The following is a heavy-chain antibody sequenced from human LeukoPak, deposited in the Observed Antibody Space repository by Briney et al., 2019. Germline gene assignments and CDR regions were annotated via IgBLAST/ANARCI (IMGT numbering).Heavy chain of an antibody. J-gene: IGHJ3*02. Sequence: TGGSLRLSCAASGFTFSSYAMSWVRQAPGKGLEWVAVISYDGSNKYYADSVKGRFTISRDNSKNTLYLQMNSLRAEDTAVYYCAAGWLLLGAFDIWGQGTMVTVSS. CDR1: GFTFSSYA. D-gene: IGHD3-3*01. V-gene: IGHV3-30-3*01. CDR2: ISYDGSNK. CDR3: AAGWLLLGAFDI.